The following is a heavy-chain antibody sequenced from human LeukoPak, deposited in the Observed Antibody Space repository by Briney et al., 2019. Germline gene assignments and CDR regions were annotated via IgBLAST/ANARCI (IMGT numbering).Heavy chain of an antibody. CDR3: ARADTSRTDY. J-gene: IGHJ4*02. Sequence: ASVTVSCKGSGYTFTGHYMHWVRQAPGHGLEWMGWIHACTGDTNYAQKFQGRFTMTRDTSISTLDMELNRLTSGDTAVYFRARADTSRTDYWGEGTLVTVP. CDR1: GYTFTGHY. V-gene: IGHV1-2*02. CDR2: IHACTGDT.